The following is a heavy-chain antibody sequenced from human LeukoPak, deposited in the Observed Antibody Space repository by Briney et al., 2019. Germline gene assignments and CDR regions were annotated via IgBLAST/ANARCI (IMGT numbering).Heavy chain of an antibody. CDR3: AKDTYTHSDTYYLYYFDY. J-gene: IGHJ4*02. CDR2: ISGSGGST. CDR1: GFTFSSYA. V-gene: IGHV3-23*01. D-gene: IGHD1-26*01. Sequence: GGSLRLSCAASGFTFSSYAMTWVRQAPGKGLEWVSGISGSGGSTHYADSVKGRFTISRDNSKNTLYLQMNSLRAEDTAVYYCAKDTYTHSDTYYLYYFDYWGQGTLVTVSS.